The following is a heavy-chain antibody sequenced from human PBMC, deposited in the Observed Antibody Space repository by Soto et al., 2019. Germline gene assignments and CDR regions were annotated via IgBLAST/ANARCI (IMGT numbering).Heavy chain of an antibody. J-gene: IGHJ5*02. CDR1: GGSINSTNSF. Sequence: QLQLQESGPGLVKPSETLSLTCTVSGGSINSTNSFWAWIRQPPGKVLEWIGTTYFSGTTSYSPSLRGRATISVNTSKNQFSLKLNSVTAADTALYFCARHVVGDYVPWFDPWGQGILVTVSS. V-gene: IGHV4-39*01. CDR3: ARHVVGDYVPWFDP. D-gene: IGHD4-17*01. CDR2: TYFSGTT.